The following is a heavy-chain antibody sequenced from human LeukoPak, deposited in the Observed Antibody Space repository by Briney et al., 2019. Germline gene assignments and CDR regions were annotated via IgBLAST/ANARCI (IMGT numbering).Heavy chain of an antibody. Sequence: GESLTLSCAASGFTLSSNYMRWVRQAPRKGLEWVSVIYSGGSTYYAECVKGRFTISRDNSKNTLYLQMNSLRAEDTAVYYCARGAQADGYWGQGTLVTVSS. CDR2: IYSGGST. V-gene: IGHV3-66*01. CDR1: GFTLSSNY. D-gene: IGHD5-24*01. CDR3: ARGAQADGY. J-gene: IGHJ4*02.